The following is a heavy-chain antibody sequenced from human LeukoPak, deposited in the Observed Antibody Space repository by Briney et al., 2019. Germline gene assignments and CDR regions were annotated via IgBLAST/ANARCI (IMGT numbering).Heavy chain of an antibody. V-gene: IGHV3-15*01. Sequence: TGGSLRLSCAASGFPFGNAWMSWVRQAPGKGLEWVGRIKSKTEGGTVDYAAPVKGRFSMSRDDSKNTLYLQMNSLKTEDSAVYYCTTVSGVWFLHYWGQGTQVAVSS. CDR2: IKSKTEGGTV. D-gene: IGHD3-22*01. CDR3: TTVSGVWFLHY. J-gene: IGHJ4*02. CDR1: GFPFGNAW.